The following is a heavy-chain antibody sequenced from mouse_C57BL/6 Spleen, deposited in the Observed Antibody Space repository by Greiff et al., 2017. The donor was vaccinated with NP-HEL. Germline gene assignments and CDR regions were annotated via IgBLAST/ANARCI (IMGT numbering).Heavy chain of an antibody. CDR2: ISSGSSTI. CDR3: ARCNWDEDFDY. Sequence: EVKLVESGGGLVKPGGSLKLSCAASGFTFSDYGMHWVRQAPEKGLEWVAYISSGSSTIYYADTVTGRFTISRENAKNRLFLQMTSLRSEDTSMYYCARCNWDEDFDYWGQGTTLTVSS. CDR1: GFTFSDYG. V-gene: IGHV5-17*01. D-gene: IGHD4-1*01. J-gene: IGHJ2*01.